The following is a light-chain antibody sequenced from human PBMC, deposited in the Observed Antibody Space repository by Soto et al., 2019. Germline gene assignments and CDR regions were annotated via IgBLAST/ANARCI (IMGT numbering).Light chain of an antibody. Sequence: EIVLTQSPATLSFSRGGRATLSCRASQSVSSYLAWYQQKPGQAPRLLIYDASNRATGIPARFSGSGSGTDFTLTISSLEPEDFAVYYCQQRSNWPPRWTFGQGTKVDI. CDR2: DAS. V-gene: IGKV3-11*01. J-gene: IGKJ1*01. CDR3: QQRSNWPPRWT. CDR1: QSVSSY.